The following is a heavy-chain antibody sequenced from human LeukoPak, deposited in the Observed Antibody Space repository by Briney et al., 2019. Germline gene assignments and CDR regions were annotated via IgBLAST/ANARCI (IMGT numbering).Heavy chain of an antibody. CDR2: ISGSGGST. CDR1: GFTFSSYA. Sequence: GGSLRLSCAASGFTFSSYAMSWVRRAPGKGLEWVSAISGSGGSTYYADSVKGRFTISRDNSKNTLYLQMNSLRAEDTAVYYCAKSPNLYSSGWYGFYYFDYWGQGTLVTVSS. J-gene: IGHJ4*02. V-gene: IGHV3-23*01. D-gene: IGHD6-19*01. CDR3: AKSPNLYSSGWYGFYYFDY.